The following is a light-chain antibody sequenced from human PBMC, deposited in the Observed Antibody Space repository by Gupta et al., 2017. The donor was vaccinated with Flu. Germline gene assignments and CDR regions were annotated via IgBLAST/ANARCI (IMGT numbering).Light chain of an antibody. J-gene: IGLJ2*01. CDR1: SSDVGAYNY. V-gene: IGLV2-14*03. CDR3: SSYTSSGTLI. Sequence: SITVSCTGTSSDVGAYNYVSWYQHHPDKAPKLIFYDVTNRPSGVSNRFSGSKSGNTASLTISGLQAEDEADFYCSSYTSSGTLIFGGGTKVTVL. CDR2: DVT.